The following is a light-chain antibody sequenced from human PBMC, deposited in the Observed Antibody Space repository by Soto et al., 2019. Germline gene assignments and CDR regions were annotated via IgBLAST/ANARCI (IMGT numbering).Light chain of an antibody. CDR3: QQYGSSPIT. V-gene: IGKV3-20*01. CDR2: GAS. Sequence: EIVLTQSPGTLSLSPGEGATLSCRASQSISSSYLAWYQQKPGQAPRLLIYGASSRATGIPDRFSGSGSGTDFSLTISRLEPEDFALYYCQQYGSSPITFGQGTRLEIE. J-gene: IGKJ5*01. CDR1: QSISSSY.